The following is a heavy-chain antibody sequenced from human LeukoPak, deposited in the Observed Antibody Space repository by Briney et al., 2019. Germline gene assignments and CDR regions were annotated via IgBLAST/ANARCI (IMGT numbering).Heavy chain of an antibody. Sequence: GASVKVSCKASGYTFTGYYMHWVRQAPGQGLEWMGWINPNSGGTNYAQKFQGRVTMTRDTSISTAYMELSRLRSDDTAVYYCARGISIGVPYSSSSYYYYYYMDVWGKGTTVTVSS. CDR3: ARGISIGVPYSSSSYYYYYYMDV. CDR1: GYTFTGYY. J-gene: IGHJ6*03. V-gene: IGHV1-2*02. D-gene: IGHD6-6*01. CDR2: INPNSGGT.